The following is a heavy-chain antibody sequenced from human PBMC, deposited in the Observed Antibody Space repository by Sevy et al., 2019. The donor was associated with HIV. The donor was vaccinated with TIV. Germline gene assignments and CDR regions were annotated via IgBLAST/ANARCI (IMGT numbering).Heavy chain of an antibody. Sequence: GGSLRLSCAASAFTFSNSGMNWVRQAPGKGPEWVSYIGTTGGPTYYADSVKGRFTISRDNAKNSLYLQMNSLRDDDTAVYYCARDSALAYWGQGTLVTVSS. CDR1: AFTFSNSG. CDR3: ARDSALAY. CDR2: IGTTGGPT. V-gene: IGHV3-48*02. J-gene: IGHJ4*02.